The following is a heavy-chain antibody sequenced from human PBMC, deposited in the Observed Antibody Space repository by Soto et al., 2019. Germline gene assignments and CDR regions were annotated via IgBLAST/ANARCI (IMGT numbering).Heavy chain of an antibody. CDR2: FSSSSGTI. CDR3: AREGDSSGWYNWFDP. V-gene: IGHV3-48*01. Sequence: EVQLVESGGGLVQPGGSLRLSCAASGFTFSSYNMNWVRQAPGKGLEWVSYFSSSSGTIYYADSVKGRFTISRDNAKNSPYLQMNSLRAEDTAVYYCAREGDSSGWYNWFDPWGQGTLVTVSS. D-gene: IGHD3-22*01. J-gene: IGHJ5*02. CDR1: GFTFSSYN.